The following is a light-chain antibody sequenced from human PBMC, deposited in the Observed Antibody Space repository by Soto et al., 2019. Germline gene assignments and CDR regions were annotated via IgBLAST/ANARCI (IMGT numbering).Light chain of an antibody. CDR1: QSISSW. J-gene: IGKJ1*01. V-gene: IGKV1-5*03. CDR2: KAS. CDR3: QQYNRSPWR. Sequence: DIPLTQSPSFLSASVCYRVTVTCRVSQSISSWLDWYQQKPGKAPKLLIYKASSLESGVPSRFSGSGSGTEVTLTISSLQPDDFATYYCQQYNRSPWRFGQGTKVEIK.